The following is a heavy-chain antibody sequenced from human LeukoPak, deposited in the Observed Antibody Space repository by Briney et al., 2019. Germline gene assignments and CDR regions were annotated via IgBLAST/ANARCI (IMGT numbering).Heavy chain of an antibody. CDR2: INPNSGGT. J-gene: IGHJ3*02. CDR1: GYTFTGYY. V-gene: IGHV1-2*02. CDR3: ARGGSSSRSDAFDI. D-gene: IGHD6-6*01. Sequence: ASVKVSCKASGYTFTGYYMHWVRQAPGQGLEWMGWINPNSGGTNYAQKFQGRVTITADESTSTAYMELSSLRSEDTAVYYCARGGSSSRSDAFDIWGQGTMVTVSS.